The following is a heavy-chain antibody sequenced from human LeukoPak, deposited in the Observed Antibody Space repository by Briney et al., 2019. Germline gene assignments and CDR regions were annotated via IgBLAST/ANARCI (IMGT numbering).Heavy chain of an antibody. V-gene: IGHV4-39*01. CDR2: IYSSGSA. CDR3: ARGSPGDFGVVITLHYYYYGMDV. D-gene: IGHD3-3*01. J-gene: IGHJ6*02. CDR1: GVSINSNNYY. Sequence: PSETLSLTCTVFGVSINSNNYYWGWIRQPPGKGLEWIGSIYSSGSAYYNPSLKSRVTISVDTSKNQFSLRLSSVTAADTAVYYCARGSPGDFGVVITLHYYYYGMDVWGQGTTVTVSS.